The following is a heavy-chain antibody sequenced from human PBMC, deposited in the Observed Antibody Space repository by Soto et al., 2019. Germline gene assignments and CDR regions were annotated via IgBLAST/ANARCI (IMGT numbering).Heavy chain of an antibody. CDR3: ARVGDVNYSHGMDV. V-gene: IGHV1-18*01. J-gene: IGHJ6*02. CDR2: ISAYNGKT. CDR1: GYTFTSYG. Sequence: QVQLVQSGGEVKKPGASVKLSCTASGYTFTSYGISWVRQAPGQGLEWMGWISAYNGKTNYAQNVQGRFTMTTDTYTGAAYMELRSLRSDDTAVYYCARVGDVNYSHGMDVWGQGITVTVFS.